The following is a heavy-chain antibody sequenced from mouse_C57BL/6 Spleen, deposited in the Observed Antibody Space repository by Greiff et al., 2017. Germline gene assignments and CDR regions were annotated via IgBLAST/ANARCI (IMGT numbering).Heavy chain of an antibody. Sequence: QVQLQQSGAELVRPGASVTLSCKASGYTFTDYEMHWVKQTPVHGLEWIGAIDPETGGTAYNQKFKGKAILTADKSSSTAYMELRSLTSEDSAVYYCTRNDGHYDAMDYWGQGTSVTVSA. CDR2: IDPETGGT. CDR3: TRNDGHYDAMDY. D-gene: IGHD2-3*01. J-gene: IGHJ4*01. CDR1: GYTFTDYE. V-gene: IGHV1-15*01.